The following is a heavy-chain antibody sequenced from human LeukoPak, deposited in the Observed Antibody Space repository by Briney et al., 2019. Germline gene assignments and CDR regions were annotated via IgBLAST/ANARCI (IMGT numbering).Heavy chain of an antibody. V-gene: IGHV4-59*08. Sequence: SEILSLTCTVSGGSIRNYDWSWIRQSPGKGLEWIGYMYYTGSTDYNPSLKSRVTISADTFQNQFSLKLSSVTAADTAVYYCARRHLKTTMTTYALDIWGQGTMVTVSS. D-gene: IGHD4-17*01. CDR3: ARRHLKTTMTTYALDI. CDR1: GGSIRNYD. CDR2: MYYTGST. J-gene: IGHJ3*02.